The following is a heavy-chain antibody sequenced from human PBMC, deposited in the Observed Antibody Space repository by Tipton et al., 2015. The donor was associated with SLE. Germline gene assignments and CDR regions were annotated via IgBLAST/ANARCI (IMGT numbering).Heavy chain of an antibody. Sequence: GLVKPSQTLSLTCTVSGGSISSDDYYWTWIRQHPGKGLEWIGYIYYSANTYYNPSLKSRVTISVDTSKNQFSLKLSSVTAADTAVYYCARDPQLAGFDLWGQGTLVTVSS. J-gene: IGHJ5*02. CDR1: GGSISSDDYY. D-gene: IGHD3-10*01. CDR2: IYYSANT. V-gene: IGHV4-31*03. CDR3: ARDPQLAGFDL.